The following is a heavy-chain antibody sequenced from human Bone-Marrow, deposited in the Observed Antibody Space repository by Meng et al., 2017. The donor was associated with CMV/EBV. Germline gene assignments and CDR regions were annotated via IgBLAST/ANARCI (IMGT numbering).Heavy chain of an antibody. CDR1: GYTLSGYY. CDR2: INPNSGGT. CDR3: AIPGYCSSTSCSIYYYYYGMDV. J-gene: IGHJ6*02. D-gene: IGHD2-2*01. Sequence: ASVKVSCKSSGYTLSGYYINWVRQAPGQGLEWMGWINPNSGGTNYAQKFQGRVTMTRDTSISTAYMELSRLRSDDTAVYYCAIPGYCSSTSCSIYYYYYGMDVWGQGTTVTVSS. V-gene: IGHV1-2*02.